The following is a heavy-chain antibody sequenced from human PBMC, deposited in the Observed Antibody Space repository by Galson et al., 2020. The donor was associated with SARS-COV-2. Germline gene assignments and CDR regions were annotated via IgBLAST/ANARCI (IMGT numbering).Heavy chain of an antibody. J-gene: IGHJ6*02. CDR2: LYYSGRT. D-gene: IGHD2-15*01. V-gene: IGHV4-39*01. CDR1: TGSISSSSYY. CDR3: ARHRGGGYCSGGNCYFRYYHLDV. Sequence: ALETLSLTCSVSTGSISSSSYYWGWIRQPPGKGLEWIGALYYSGRTHYNPSLKSRVAISADTSKNQFSLTLSSVTAADTAVYYCARHRGGGYCSGGNCYFRYYHLDVWGQGTTFTVSS.